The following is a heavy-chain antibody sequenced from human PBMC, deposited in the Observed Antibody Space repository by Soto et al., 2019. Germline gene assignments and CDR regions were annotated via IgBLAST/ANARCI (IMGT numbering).Heavy chain of an antibody. Sequence: QVQLQESGPGLVKPSETLSLTCTVSGGSISSYYWRWIRQPPGKGLEWIGYIYYSGSTNYNPSLKSRVTISVDTSKNQFSLKLSSVPAADTAVYYCARVWGGAFDIWGQGTMVTVSS. CDR3: ARVWGGAFDI. D-gene: IGHD3-10*01. V-gene: IGHV4-59*01. J-gene: IGHJ3*02. CDR1: GGSISSYY. CDR2: IYYSGST.